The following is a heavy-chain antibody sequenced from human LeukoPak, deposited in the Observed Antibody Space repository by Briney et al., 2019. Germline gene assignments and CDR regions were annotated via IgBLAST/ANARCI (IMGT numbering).Heavy chain of an antibody. V-gene: IGHV4-59*08. J-gene: IGHJ5*02. CDR3: ARARANLNWFDP. Sequence: SETLSLTCSISGGSISSHYWSWIRQPPGKGLEWIGYIYYSGSTNYNPSLKSRVTISVDTSKNQFSLKLSSVTAADTAVYYCARARANLNWFDPWGQGTLVTVSS. CDR2: IYYSGST. CDR1: GGSISSHY. D-gene: IGHD4/OR15-4a*01.